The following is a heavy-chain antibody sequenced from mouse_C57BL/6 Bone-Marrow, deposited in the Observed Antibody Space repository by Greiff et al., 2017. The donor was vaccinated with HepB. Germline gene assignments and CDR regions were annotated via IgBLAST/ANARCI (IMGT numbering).Heavy chain of an antibody. J-gene: IGHJ2*01. CDR1: GFTFSNYW. CDR2: IRLKSDNYAT. Sequence: DVKLVESGGGLVQPGGSMKLSCVASGFTFSNYWMNWVRQSPEKGLEWVAQIRLKSDNYATHYAESVKGRFTISRNDSKSSVYLQMNNLSAEDTGIYYCTSPLGRSFDYWGQGTTLTVSS. V-gene: IGHV6-3*01. CDR3: TSPLGRSFDY. D-gene: IGHD4-1*01.